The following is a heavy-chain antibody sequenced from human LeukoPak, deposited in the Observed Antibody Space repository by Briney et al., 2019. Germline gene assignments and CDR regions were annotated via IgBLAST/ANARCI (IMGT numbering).Heavy chain of an antibody. V-gene: IGHV4-59*01. J-gene: IGHJ1*01. CDR3: AREPEY. CDR2: IYNSGAT. D-gene: IGHD1-14*01. Sequence: SETLPLTCSVSGGSFSTYYWTWIRQPPGEGLEWIGCIYNSGATYYNPSFKSRVTISVDSSKNQFSLKLTSVTAADTAIYFCAREPEYWGQGALVTVSS. CDR1: GGSFSTYY.